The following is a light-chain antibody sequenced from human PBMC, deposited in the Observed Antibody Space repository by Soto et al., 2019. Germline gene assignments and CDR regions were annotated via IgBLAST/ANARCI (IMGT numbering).Light chain of an antibody. J-gene: IGKJ2*01. V-gene: IGKV3-15*01. CDR3: QQYNNWPPYT. Sequence: EIVMTQSPATLSVSPGERATLSCSASQSVSSNLAWYQQKPGQAPRLLIYGASTRATGIPARFSGSGSGTEYTLTISSLQSEDFAVYYCQQYNNWPPYTLGQGTKLQI. CDR2: GAS. CDR1: QSVSSN.